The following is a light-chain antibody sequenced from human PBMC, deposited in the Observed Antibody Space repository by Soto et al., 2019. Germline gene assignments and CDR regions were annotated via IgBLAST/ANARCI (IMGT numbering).Light chain of an antibody. J-gene: IGKJ1*01. CDR3: VQRTTWPWT. Sequence: EIVLTQSPGTLSLSPGERATLSCRASQSVSSHLAWYQQKPGQAPRLLIYDASNRATGIPARFSGSGSGTDFTLTISSLEPEDFAVYHCVQRTTWPWTCGQGSMLEIK. V-gene: IGKV3-11*01. CDR2: DAS. CDR1: QSVSSH.